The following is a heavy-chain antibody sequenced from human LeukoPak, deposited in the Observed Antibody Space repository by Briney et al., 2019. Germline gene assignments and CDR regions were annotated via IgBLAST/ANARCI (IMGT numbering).Heavy chain of an antibody. CDR2: FDPEDGET. Sequence: ASVKVSCKVSGYTFTDYYMHWVRQAPGKGLEWMGGFDPEDGETIYAQKFQGRVTMTEDTSTDTAYMELSSLRSEDTAVYYCATDRAQLATLRGTFDIWGQGTMVTVSS. CDR1: GYTFTDYY. D-gene: IGHD6-6*01. CDR3: ATDRAQLATLRGTFDI. J-gene: IGHJ3*02. V-gene: IGHV1-24*01.